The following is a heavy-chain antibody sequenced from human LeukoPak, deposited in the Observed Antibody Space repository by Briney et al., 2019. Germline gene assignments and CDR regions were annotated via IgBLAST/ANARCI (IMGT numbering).Heavy chain of an antibody. J-gene: IGHJ3*02. CDR2: INPSGGST. V-gene: IGHV1-46*01. D-gene: IGHD6-13*01. CDR1: GYTFTIYY. CDR3: AGIAAAGTSAFDI. Sequence: ASVKLSCKSSGYTFTIYYMHLVRQAPGQGLEWMGLINPSGGSTSYAQKFQGRVTITRATATSTVYMELSSLRSEDTAVYYCAGIAAAGTSAFDIWGQGTMVTVSS.